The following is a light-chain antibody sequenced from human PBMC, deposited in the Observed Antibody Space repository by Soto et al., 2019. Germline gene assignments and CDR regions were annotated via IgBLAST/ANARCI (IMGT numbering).Light chain of an antibody. CDR2: DVS. Sequence: QSALTQPASVSGSPGQSITISCTGTSIDVGGYNYVSWYQQHPGKAPKLMIYDVSHRPSGVSNRFSGSKSGNTASLTISGLQAEDEADYYCSSYTTSTTWVFGGGTKLTVL. CDR1: SIDVGGYNY. CDR3: SSYTTSTTWV. V-gene: IGLV2-14*03. J-gene: IGLJ3*02.